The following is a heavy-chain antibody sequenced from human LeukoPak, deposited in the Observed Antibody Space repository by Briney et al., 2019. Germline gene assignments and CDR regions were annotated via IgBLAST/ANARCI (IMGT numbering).Heavy chain of an antibody. CDR3: AREGGYDFWSGYYTKNYYYYYMDV. CDR1: GGSISSYY. CDR2: IYYSGST. D-gene: IGHD3-3*01. V-gene: IGHV4-59*01. Sequence: PSETLSLICTVSGGSISSYYWSWIRQPPGKGLEWIGYIYYSGSTNYNPSLKSRVTISVDTSKNQFSLKLSSVTAADTAVYYCAREGGYDFWSGYYTKNYYYYYMDVWGKGTTVTVSS. J-gene: IGHJ6*03.